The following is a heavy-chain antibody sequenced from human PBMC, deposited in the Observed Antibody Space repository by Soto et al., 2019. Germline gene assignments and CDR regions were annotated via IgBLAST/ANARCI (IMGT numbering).Heavy chain of an antibody. CDR1: GFTFKTHA. V-gene: IGHV3-30*18. CDR2: IAYDGNEK. J-gene: IGHJ6*02. D-gene: IGHD1-26*01. Sequence: QVQLVESGGGVVQPGTSLRLSCAASGFTFKTHAMHWVRQAPGKGLEWMGVIAYDGNEKFYADSVKGRFTISRDNSQNALYLQINTLRNDDTAVYYCGKDVGDYVPYYYGVDVWGQGTTVTVSS. CDR3: GKDVGDYVPYYYGVDV.